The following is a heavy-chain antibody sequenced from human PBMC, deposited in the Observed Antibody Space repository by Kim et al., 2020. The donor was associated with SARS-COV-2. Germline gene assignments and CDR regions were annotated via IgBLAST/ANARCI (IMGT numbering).Heavy chain of an antibody. J-gene: IGHJ2*01. D-gene: IGHD6-13*01. CDR1: GGSISSYY. CDR3: ARDEHSSSWPRWNWYFDL. CDR2: IYYSGSN. V-gene: IGHV4-59*13. Sequence: SETLSLTCTVSGGSISSYYWSWIRQPPGKGLEWIGNIYYSGSNNYNPSLKSRVTRSVDTSKNQFSLKLSSVTAADTAVYYCARDEHSSSWPRWNWYFDLWGRGTLVTVSS.